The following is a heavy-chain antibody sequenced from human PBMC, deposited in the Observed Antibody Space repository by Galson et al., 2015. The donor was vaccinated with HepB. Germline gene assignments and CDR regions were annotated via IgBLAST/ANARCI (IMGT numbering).Heavy chain of an antibody. Sequence: SETLSLTCTVSGGSISSSSYYWGWIRQPPGKGLEWIGSIYYSGSTYYNPSLKSRVTISADTSKNQFSLKLSSVTAADAAVYYCARYLKTIQLWEEADYWGQGTLVTVSS. CDR2: IYYSGST. CDR3: ARYLKTIQLWEEADY. V-gene: IGHV4-39*01. CDR1: GGSISSSSYY. D-gene: IGHD5-18*01. J-gene: IGHJ4*02.